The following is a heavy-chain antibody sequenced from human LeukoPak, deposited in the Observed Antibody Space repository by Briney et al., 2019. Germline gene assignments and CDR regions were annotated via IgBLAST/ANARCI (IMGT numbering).Heavy chain of an antibody. V-gene: IGHV4-38-2*02. CDR3: ARAQRYYDSSGYRDAFDI. CDR2: IYHSGST. Sequence: PSETLSLTCTVSGYSISSGYYWGWIRQPPGKGLEWIGSIYHSGSTYYNPSLMSRVTISVDTSKNQFSLKLSSVTAADTAVYYCARAQRYYDSSGYRDAFDIWGQGTMVTVSS. J-gene: IGHJ3*02. CDR1: GYSISSGYY. D-gene: IGHD3-22*01.